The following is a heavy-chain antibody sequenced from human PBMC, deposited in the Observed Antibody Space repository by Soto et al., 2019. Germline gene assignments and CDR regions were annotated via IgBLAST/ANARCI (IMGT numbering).Heavy chain of an antibody. CDR1: AYTFTSYG. J-gene: IGHJ6*02. Sequence: ASVKVSCNASAYTFTSYGISWVRQAPGQGLEWMGWLSSYNGNTNYAQKLQGRVTMTTDTSTSRAYMELRSLRSHDTAVHYRARDLGSVGAPMDVWGQGTTVTVPS. D-gene: IGHD1-26*01. CDR3: ARDLGSVGAPMDV. CDR2: LSSYNGNT. V-gene: IGHV1-18*04.